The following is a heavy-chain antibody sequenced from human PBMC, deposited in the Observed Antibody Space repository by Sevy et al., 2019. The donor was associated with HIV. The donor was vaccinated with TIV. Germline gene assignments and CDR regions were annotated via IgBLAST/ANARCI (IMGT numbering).Heavy chain of an antibody. D-gene: IGHD2-21*02. Sequence: GGSLRLSCAASGFTFSSYAMSWVRQAPGKGLEWVSAISGSGGSTYYADSVKGRFTISRDNSKNTLYLQMNSLRAEDTAVYYCAKGGLAYCGGDCHGYWYFDLWGRGTLVTVSS. V-gene: IGHV3-23*01. CDR3: AKGGLAYCGGDCHGYWYFDL. J-gene: IGHJ2*01. CDR2: ISGSGGST. CDR1: GFTFSSYA.